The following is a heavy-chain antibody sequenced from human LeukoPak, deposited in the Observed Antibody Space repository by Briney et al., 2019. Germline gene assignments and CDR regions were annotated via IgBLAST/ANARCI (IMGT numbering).Heavy chain of an antibody. J-gene: IGHJ5*02. CDR3: AKDPSPHNWGEDWFDP. CDR2: IRHDGSNK. CDR1: GFTFSSYG. D-gene: IGHD7-27*01. Sequence: GGSLRLSCAASGFTFSSYGMHWVRQAPGKGLEWVAFIRHDGSNKYYADSVKGRFTISRDNSKNTLYLQMNSLRAEDTAVYYCAKDPSPHNWGEDWFDPWGQGTLVTVSS. V-gene: IGHV3-30*02.